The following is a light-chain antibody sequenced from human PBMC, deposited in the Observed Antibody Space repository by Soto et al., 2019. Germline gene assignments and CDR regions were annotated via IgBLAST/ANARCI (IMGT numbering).Light chain of an antibody. V-gene: IGKV1-39*01. J-gene: IGKJ2*01. CDR2: DAS. CDR1: QSIGTY. CDR3: QQSYSAPYT. Sequence: DIQMTQSPSSLSASVGDRIIITCRVSQSIGTYLNWYQQTPGKAPKLLIYDASTLQSGVPSRFSGRGSGTDLTLTISSLQPEDFAAYFCQQSYSAPYTFGQGTKVEIK.